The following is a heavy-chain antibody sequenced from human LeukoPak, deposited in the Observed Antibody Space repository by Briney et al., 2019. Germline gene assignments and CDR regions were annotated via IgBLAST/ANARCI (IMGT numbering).Heavy chain of an antibody. CDR1: GDSVSSNSDA. D-gene: IGHD3-22*01. J-gene: IGHJ4*02. CDR2: TYYRSKWYN. Sequence: SQTLSLTCAISGDSVSSNSDAWNWIRQSPSRGLEWLGRTYYRSKWYNDYAVSVKSRITINPDTSKNQFSLQLNSVTPEDTAVYYCARSYASNYYDSRGYYPFDYWGQGNLVTVSS. CDR3: ARSYASNYYDSRGYYPFDY. V-gene: IGHV6-1*01.